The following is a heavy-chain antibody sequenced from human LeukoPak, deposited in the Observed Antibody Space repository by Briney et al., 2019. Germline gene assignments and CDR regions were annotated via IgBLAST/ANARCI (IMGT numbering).Heavy chain of an antibody. J-gene: IGHJ4*02. D-gene: IGHD3-3*01. V-gene: IGHV3-23*01. CDR2: ISGSGGTK. CDR3: AKTPHYYDFWSGYSD. CDR1: GFNFTNFA. Sequence: GGSLRLSCATSGFNFTNFAMNWVRQAPGKGLEWVSFISGSGGTKHYADSVKGRFTISRDSSNNLVFLQMNSLRAEDTAVYYCAKTPHYYDFWSGYSDWGQGTLVTVSS.